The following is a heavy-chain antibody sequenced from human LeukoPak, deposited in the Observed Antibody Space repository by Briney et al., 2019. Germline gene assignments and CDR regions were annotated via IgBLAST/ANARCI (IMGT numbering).Heavy chain of an antibody. CDR2: INPNSGGT. CDR1: GYTFTGYY. V-gene: IGHV1-2*06. Sequence: GASVKVSCKASGYTFTGYYMHWVRQAPGQGLEWMGRINPNSGGTNYAQKFQGRVTLTTDTSTSTAYMELRSLRSDDTAVYYCARGSAAVVPAAIGMDAPFDYWGQGTLVTVSS. J-gene: IGHJ4*02. D-gene: IGHD2-2*01. CDR3: ARGSAAVVPAAIGMDAPFDY.